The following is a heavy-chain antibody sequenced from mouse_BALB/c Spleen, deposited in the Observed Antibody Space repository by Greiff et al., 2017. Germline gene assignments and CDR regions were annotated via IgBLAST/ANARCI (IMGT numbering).Heavy chain of an antibody. Sequence: EVNLVESGGGLVQPGGSLKLSCAASGFTFSSYTMSWVRQTPEKRLEWVAYISNGGGSTYYPDTVKGRFTISRDNAKNTLYLQMSSLKSEDTAMYYCAQSTPPAYWGQGTLVTVSA. J-gene: IGHJ3*01. CDR3: AQSTPPAY. CDR1: GFTFSSYT. CDR2: ISNGGGST. D-gene: IGHD2-1*01. V-gene: IGHV5-12-2*01.